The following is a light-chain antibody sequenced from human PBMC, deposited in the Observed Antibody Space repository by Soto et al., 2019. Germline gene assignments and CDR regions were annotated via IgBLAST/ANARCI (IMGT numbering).Light chain of an antibody. CDR2: ANN. V-gene: IGLV1-40*01. Sequence: SVLTQPPSVSGAPGQRVTISCTGSRSNIGANFDVQWFQQVPGTAPKLLISANNNRPSGVPDRFSGSKSGTSAFLAITGLQAEDEANYYCQSYDISLSGVIFGGGTK. CDR1: RSNIGANFD. CDR3: QSYDISLSGVI. J-gene: IGLJ2*01.